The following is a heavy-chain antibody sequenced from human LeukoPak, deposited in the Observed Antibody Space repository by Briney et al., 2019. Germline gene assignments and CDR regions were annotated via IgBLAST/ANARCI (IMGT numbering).Heavy chain of an antibody. V-gene: IGHV4-59*08. CDR2: IYYSGST. CDR1: GGSISSYY. Sequence: SETLPLTCTVSGGSISSYYWSWIRQPPGKGLEWIGYIYYSGSTNYNPSLKSRVTISVDTSKNQFSLKLSSVTAADTAVYYCARHFLATLSFDYWGQGTLVTVSS. CDR3: ARHFLATLSFDY. J-gene: IGHJ4*02. D-gene: IGHD3-3*01.